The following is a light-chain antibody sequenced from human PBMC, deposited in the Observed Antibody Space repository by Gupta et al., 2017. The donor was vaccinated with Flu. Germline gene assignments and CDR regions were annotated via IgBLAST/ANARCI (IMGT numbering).Light chain of an antibody. J-gene: IGLJ3*02. CDR1: NIGSKS. Sequence: SSVLTQPPSVSVAPGQTARITCGGNNIGSKSVHWYQQKPGQAPVLVVYDDSDRRSGIPERFSGSNSGNTATLTISRVEAGDEADYYCQVWDSSSDHWVFGGGTKLTVL. CDR2: DDS. V-gene: IGLV3-21*02. CDR3: QVWDSSSDHWV.